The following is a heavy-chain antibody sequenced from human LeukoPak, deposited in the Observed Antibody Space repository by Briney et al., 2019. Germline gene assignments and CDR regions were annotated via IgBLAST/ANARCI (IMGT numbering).Heavy chain of an antibody. V-gene: IGHV4-39*07. CDR1: GGSISSSSYY. CDR3: ATTRSKRILVVRHYYMDV. D-gene: IGHD3-3*01. J-gene: IGHJ6*03. CDR2: IYYSGST. Sequence: NPSETLSLTCTVSGGSISSSSYYWGWIRQPPGKGLEWIGSIYYSGSTYYNPSLKSRVTISVHTPKNQFSLKLSSVTAADTAVYYCATTRSKRILVVRHYYMDVWGKGTTVTVSS.